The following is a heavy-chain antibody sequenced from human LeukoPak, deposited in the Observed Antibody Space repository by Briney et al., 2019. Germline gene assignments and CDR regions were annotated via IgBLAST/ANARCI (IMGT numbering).Heavy chain of an antibody. CDR1: GGSISSYY. J-gene: IGHJ4*02. Sequence: SETLSLTCTVSGGSISSYYWSWIRQPAGKGLEWIGRIYTSGSTNYNPSLKSRVTMSVDTSKNQFSLKLSSATAADTAVYYCARGNFDWLFIDYWGQGTLVTVSS. D-gene: IGHD3-9*01. CDR2: IYTSGST. V-gene: IGHV4-4*07. CDR3: ARGNFDWLFIDY.